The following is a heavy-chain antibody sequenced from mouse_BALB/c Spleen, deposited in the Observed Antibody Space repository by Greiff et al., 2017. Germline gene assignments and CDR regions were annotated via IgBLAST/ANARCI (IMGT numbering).Heavy chain of an antibody. Sequence: EVQGVESGGGLVKPGGSLKLSCAASGFTFSSYAMSWVRQTPEKRLEWVASISSGGSTYYPDSVKGRFTISRDNARNILYLQMSSLRSEDTAMYYCAREDGGAYWGQGTLVTVSA. CDR2: ISSGGST. CDR1: GFTFSSYA. CDR3: AREDGGAY. J-gene: IGHJ3*01. V-gene: IGHV5-6-5*01.